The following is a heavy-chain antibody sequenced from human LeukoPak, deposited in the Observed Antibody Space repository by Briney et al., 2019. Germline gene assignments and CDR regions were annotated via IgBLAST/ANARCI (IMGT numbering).Heavy chain of an antibody. CDR1: GYTFTSYY. J-gene: IGHJ6*02. CDR3: ARDAAFKAYCGGDCYSMGMDV. V-gene: IGHV1-46*01. D-gene: IGHD2-21*02. CDR2: INPSGGST. Sequence: ASVNVSCKASGYTFTSYYMHWVRQAPGQGLEGMGIINPSGGSTSYAQKFQGRVTMTRDTSTSTVYMELSSLRSEDTAVYYCARDAAFKAYCGGDCYSMGMDVWGQGTTVTVSS.